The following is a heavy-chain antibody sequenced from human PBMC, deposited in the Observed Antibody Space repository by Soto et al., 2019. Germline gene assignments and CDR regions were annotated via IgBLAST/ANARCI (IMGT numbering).Heavy chain of an antibody. CDR3: ARGTTYYYGSGSPLPFDF. V-gene: IGHV3-33*01. CDR1: GFSFSSHV. Sequence: LTLSCATSGFSFSSHVMHWVRQAPGKGLEWVAVIWYDGNSKYYADSVKGRFTISRDNSKNTLDLQMNSLRAEDTAVYFCARGTTYYYGSGSPLPFDFWGQGTLVTVSS. D-gene: IGHD3-10*01. CDR2: IWYDGNSK. J-gene: IGHJ4*02.